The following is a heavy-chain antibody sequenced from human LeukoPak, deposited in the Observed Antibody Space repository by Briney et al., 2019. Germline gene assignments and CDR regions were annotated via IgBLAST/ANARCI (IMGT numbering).Heavy chain of an antibody. CDR2: IYYSGST. V-gene: IGHV4-39*07. D-gene: IGHD3-3*01. Sequence: SETLSLTCTVSGGSISSSSYYWGWIRQPPGKGLEWIGSIYYSGSTYYNPSLKSRVTISVDTSKNQFSLKLSSVTAADTAVYYCTRAKILGVVFDYWDQGTLVTVSS. CDR3: TRAKILGVVFDY. J-gene: IGHJ4*02. CDR1: GGSISSSSYY.